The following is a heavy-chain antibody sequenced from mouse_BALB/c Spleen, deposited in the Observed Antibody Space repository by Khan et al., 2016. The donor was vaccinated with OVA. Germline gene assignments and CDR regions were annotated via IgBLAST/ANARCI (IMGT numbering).Heavy chain of an antibody. CDR2: IDPLDSET. V-gene: IGHV1-61*01. Sequence: QVQLQQSGAELVRPGASVKLSCKASAYTFTSYWLNRVKQRPGQGLEWIGMIDPLDSETHYNQMFKDKATLTVDKSSSTAYIQLISLTSENSAIYYCARCLMEAMDYWGQGTSVTVSS. CDR1: AYTFTSYW. CDR3: ARCLMEAMDY. J-gene: IGHJ4*01.